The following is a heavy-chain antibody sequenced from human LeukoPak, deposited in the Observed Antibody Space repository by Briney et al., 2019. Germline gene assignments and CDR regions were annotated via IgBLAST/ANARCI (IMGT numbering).Heavy chain of an antibody. Sequence: GGSLRLSCAASGFTFSSYAMSWVRQAPGKGLEWVSAISGSGGSTYYADSVKGWFTISRDNSKNTLYLQMNSLRAEDTAVYYCAKGTYCSSTSCLRRDYYYGMDVWGQGTTVTVSS. CDR2: ISGSGGST. J-gene: IGHJ6*02. V-gene: IGHV3-23*01. CDR1: GFTFSSYA. CDR3: AKGTYCSSTSCLRRDYYYGMDV. D-gene: IGHD2-2*01.